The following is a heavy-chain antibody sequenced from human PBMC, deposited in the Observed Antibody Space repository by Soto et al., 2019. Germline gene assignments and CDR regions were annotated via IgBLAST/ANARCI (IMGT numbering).Heavy chain of an antibody. J-gene: IGHJ4*02. V-gene: IGHV1-69*06. CDR2: IIPIFGTA. Sequence: ASVKVSCKASGGTFSSYAISWVRQAPGQGLEWMGGIIPIFGTANYAQKFQGRVTITADKSTSTAYTELSSLRSEDTAVYYCARLTLYDYVWGSYRSWFDYWGQGTLVTVSS. CDR1: GGTFSSYA. D-gene: IGHD3-16*02. CDR3: ARLTLYDYVWGSYRSWFDY.